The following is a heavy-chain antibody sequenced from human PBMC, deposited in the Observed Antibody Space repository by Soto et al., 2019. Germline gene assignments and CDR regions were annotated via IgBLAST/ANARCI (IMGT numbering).Heavy chain of an antibody. CDR2: IYYSGST. Sequence: SETLSLTCTVSGGSVSSYYWSWIRQPPGKGLEWIGYIYYSGSTNYNPSLKSRVTISVDTSKNQFSLKLSSVTAADTAVYYCARALQGYFQHWGQGTLVTVSS. V-gene: IGHV4-59*02. D-gene: IGHD1-1*01. CDR3: ARALQGYFQH. J-gene: IGHJ1*01. CDR1: GGSVSSYY.